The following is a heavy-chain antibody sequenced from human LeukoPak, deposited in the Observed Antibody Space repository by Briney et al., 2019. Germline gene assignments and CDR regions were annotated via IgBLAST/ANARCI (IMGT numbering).Heavy chain of an antibody. CDR2: IYYGGST. Sequence: PSETLSLTCTVSGGSISSGDYYWSWIRQPPGKGLEWIGYIYYGGSTYYNPSLKSRVTIPVDTSKNQFSLKLSSVTAADTAVYYCARTEQDIVVVVAATRGWYFDLWGRGTLVTVSS. V-gene: IGHV4-30-4*01. D-gene: IGHD2-15*01. CDR3: ARTEQDIVVVVAATRGWYFDL. CDR1: GGSISSGDYY. J-gene: IGHJ2*01.